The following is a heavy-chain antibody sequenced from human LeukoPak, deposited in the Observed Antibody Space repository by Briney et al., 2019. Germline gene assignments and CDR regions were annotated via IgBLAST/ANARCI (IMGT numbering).Heavy chain of an antibody. CDR2: ISWNSGSI. CDR1: GFTFDDYA. Sequence: GGSLRLSCAASGFTFDDYAMLWVRQAPGKGLEWVSGISWNSGSIGYADSVKGRFTISRDNAKNSLYLQMNSLRAEDTALYYCAKEAGYCSSTSCYYYYGMDVWGQGTTVTVSS. CDR3: AKEAGYCSSTSCYYYYGMDV. V-gene: IGHV3-9*01. J-gene: IGHJ6*02. D-gene: IGHD2-2*01.